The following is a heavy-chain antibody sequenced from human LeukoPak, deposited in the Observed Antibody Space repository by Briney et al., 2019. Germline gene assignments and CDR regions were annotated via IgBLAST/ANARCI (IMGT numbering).Heavy chain of an antibody. J-gene: IGHJ3*02. V-gene: IGHV4-30-2*01. CDR3: ARVSETDIITMIPRGDAFDI. CDR2: IYHSGST. Sequence: SETLSLTCAVSGGSISSGGYSWSWIRQPPGKGLEWIGYIYHSGSTYYNPSLKSRVTISVDTSKNQFSLKLSSVTAADTAVYYCARVSETDIITMIPRGDAFDIWGQGTMVTVSS. CDR1: GGSISSGGYS. D-gene: IGHD3-22*01.